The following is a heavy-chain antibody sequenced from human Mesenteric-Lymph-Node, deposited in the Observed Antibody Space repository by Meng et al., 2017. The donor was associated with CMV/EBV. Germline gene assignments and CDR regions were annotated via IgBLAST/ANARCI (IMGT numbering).Heavy chain of an antibody. Sequence: GGSLRLSCAASGFTFNNYGMHWVRQAPGKGLEWVAFLRYDGTNKYYADSVKGRFAISRDNSKNTLYLQMNSLRPEDTAVYYCAKGDSTVRNYYYYGMDVWGQGTTVTVSS. V-gene: IGHV3-30*02. CDR1: GFTFNNYG. J-gene: IGHJ6*02. D-gene: IGHD2-2*01. CDR2: LRYDGTNK. CDR3: AKGDSTVRNYYYYGMDV.